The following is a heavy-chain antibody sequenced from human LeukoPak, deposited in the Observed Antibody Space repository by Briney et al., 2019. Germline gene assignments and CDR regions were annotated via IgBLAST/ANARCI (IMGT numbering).Heavy chain of an antibody. CDR2: IIAIFGTA. CDR3: ARFGQLSSGYYFSWFDP. J-gene: IGHJ5*02. D-gene: IGHD3-22*01. CDR1: GATFSSYA. Sequence: GASVKLSCKASGATFSSYAISWVRQAPGQGLEWLGGIIAIFGTATYAQKFQGRVTITTDESTSTTYMELSSLRSEETGVYYCARFGQLSSGYYFSWFDPWGQGTLVTVSS. V-gene: IGHV1-69*05.